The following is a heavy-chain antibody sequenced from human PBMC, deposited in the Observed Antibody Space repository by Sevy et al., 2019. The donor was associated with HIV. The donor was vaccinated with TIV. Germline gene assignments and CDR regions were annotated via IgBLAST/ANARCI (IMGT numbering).Heavy chain of an antibody. CDR1: GFTFSSYG. J-gene: IGHJ6*02. CDR3: AKVLARLQLYYYGMDV. Sequence: GGSLRLSCAASGFTFSSYGMHWVRQAPGKGLEWVAVISYDGSNKYYGDSVKDRFTISRDNSKNTLYLQMNSLRLEDTALYYCAKVLARLQLYYYGMDVWGQGTTVTVSS. CDR2: ISYDGSNK. V-gene: IGHV3-30*18. D-gene: IGHD4-4*01.